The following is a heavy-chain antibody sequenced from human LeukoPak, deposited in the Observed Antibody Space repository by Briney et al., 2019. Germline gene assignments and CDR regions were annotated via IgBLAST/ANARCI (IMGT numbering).Heavy chain of an antibody. J-gene: IGHJ3*02. CDR3: ARVLDYYDSSGYSPNDAFDI. Sequence: GGSLRLSCAASGFTFSSYGMHWVRQAPGKGLEWVAFIRYDGSNKYYADSVKGRFTISRDNSKNTLYLQMNSLRAEDTAVYYCARVLDYYDSSGYSPNDAFDIWGQGTMVTVSS. V-gene: IGHV3-30*02. D-gene: IGHD3-22*01. CDR1: GFTFSSYG. CDR2: IRYDGSNK.